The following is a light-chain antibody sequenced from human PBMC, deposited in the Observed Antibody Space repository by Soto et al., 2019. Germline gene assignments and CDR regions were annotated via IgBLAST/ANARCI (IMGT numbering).Light chain of an antibody. CDR1: SSDVGGYNY. CDR2: EVS. CDR3: SSYTTSSTPWV. V-gene: IGLV2-14*01. J-gene: IGLJ3*02. Sequence: QSALTQRASVSGSPGQSITISCTGTSSDVGGYNYVSWYQHHPGKAPKLMIYEVSNRPSGVSNRFSGSKSGNTASLTISGLQAEDEADYYCSSYTTSSTPWVFGGGTKLTVL.